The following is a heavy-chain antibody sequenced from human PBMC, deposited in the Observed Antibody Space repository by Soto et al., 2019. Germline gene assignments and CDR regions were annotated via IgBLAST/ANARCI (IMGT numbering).Heavy chain of an antibody. Sequence: EVQLLESGGGLVQPGGSLRLSCAASGFTFSSYAMSWVRQAPGKGLEWVSAISGSGGSTYYADSVKGRFTISRDNSKNTLYLQMNSLRAEDTAVYYCAKENGDGVYYDFWSGYPAPGAFEIWGQGTMVTVSS. CDR3: AKENGDGVYYDFWSGYPAPGAFEI. V-gene: IGHV3-23*01. D-gene: IGHD3-3*01. CDR1: GFTFSSYA. CDR2: ISGSGGST. J-gene: IGHJ3*02.